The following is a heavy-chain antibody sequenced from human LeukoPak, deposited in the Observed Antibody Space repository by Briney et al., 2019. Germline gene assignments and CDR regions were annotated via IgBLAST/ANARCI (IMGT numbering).Heavy chain of an antibody. CDR2: ISFDGSNK. V-gene: IGHV3-30*18. J-gene: IGHJ1*01. CDR1: GFTFSNYG. D-gene: IGHD6-19*01. CDR3: AKDSYSSGSYGYFQH. Sequence: GGSLRLPCAASGFTFSNYGMHWVRQAPGKGLEWVAVISFDGSNKYYADSVKGRFTISRDNSKNTLYLQVNSLRAEDTAVYYCAKDSYSSGSYGYFQHWGQGTLVTVSS.